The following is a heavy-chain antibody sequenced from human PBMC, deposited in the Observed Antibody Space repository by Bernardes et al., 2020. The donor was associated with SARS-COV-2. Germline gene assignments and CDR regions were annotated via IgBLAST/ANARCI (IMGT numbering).Heavy chain of an antibody. CDR3: ARYSSGWTGFDY. CDR2: INAVNGNT. V-gene: IGHV1-3*01. CDR1: GYTFISYV. J-gene: IGHJ4*02. Sequence: ASVKVSCKASGYTFISYVMHWVRQAPGQRREWMGWINAVNGNTKYSQKFQDRVTITRDTSASTAYMELSSLRSEDTAVYYCARYSSGWTGFDYWGQGTLVTVAS. D-gene: IGHD6-19*01.